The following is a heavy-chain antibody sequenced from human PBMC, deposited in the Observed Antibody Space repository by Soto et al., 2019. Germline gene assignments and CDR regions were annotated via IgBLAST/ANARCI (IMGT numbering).Heavy chain of an antibody. V-gene: IGHV1-69*01. CDR1: GGTFTGYA. J-gene: IGHJ6*02. CDR2: IIPGFDTT. D-gene: IGHD5-18*01. CDR3: ARDQGLFVHTGMVIDYYGMDV. Sequence: QVHLVQSGAEVRKPGSSVKVSCTTSGGTFTGYAVSWVRQVPGQGLQWMGGIIPGFDTTFYAQKFQGRVTITADESTNSAYMELRGLRSEDTAVYYCARDQGLFVHTGMVIDYYGMDVWGPGTTVTVSS.